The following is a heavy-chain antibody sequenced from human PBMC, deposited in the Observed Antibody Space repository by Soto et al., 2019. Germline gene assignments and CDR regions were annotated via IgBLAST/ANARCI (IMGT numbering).Heavy chain of an antibody. CDR2: IIPIFGTA. V-gene: IGHV1-69*13. CDR1: GGTFSSYA. D-gene: IGHD1-20*01. J-gene: IGHJ6*02. CDR3: ARDSLHNWNYYYYGMDV. Sequence: SVKVSCKVSGGTFSSYAISWVRQAPGQGLEWMGGIIPIFGTANYAQKFQGRVTITADESTSTAYMELSSLRSEDTAVYYCARDSLHNWNYYYYGMDVWGQGTTVTVSS.